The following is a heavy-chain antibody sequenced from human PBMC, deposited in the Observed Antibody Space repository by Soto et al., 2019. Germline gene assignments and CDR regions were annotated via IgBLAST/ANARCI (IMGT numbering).Heavy chain of an antibody. CDR3: AREDLYNGMDV. CDR1: GGSISSGDYY. V-gene: IGHV4-30-4*02. J-gene: IGHJ6*02. CDR2: IYYSGST. Sequence: SETLSLTCTVSGGSISSGDYYWSWIRQPPGKGLEWIGYIYYSGSTYYNPSLKSRVAISVDTSKSQFSLKLSSVTAADTAVYYCAREDLYNGMDVWGQGTTVTVSS.